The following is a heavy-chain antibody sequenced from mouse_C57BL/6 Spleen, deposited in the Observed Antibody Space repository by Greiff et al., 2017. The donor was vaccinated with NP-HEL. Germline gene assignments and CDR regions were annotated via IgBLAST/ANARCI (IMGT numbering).Heavy chain of an antibody. Sequence: EVQLVESGGGLVKPGGSLKLSCAASGFTLSDYGMHWVRQAPEKGLEWVAYISSGSSTIYYADTVKGRFTISRDNAKNTLFLQMTSLRSEDTAMYYCATPLYGSSPWFAYWGQGTLVTVSA. CDR3: ATPLYGSSPWFAY. D-gene: IGHD1-1*01. CDR1: GFTLSDYG. J-gene: IGHJ3*01. CDR2: ISSGSSTI. V-gene: IGHV5-17*01.